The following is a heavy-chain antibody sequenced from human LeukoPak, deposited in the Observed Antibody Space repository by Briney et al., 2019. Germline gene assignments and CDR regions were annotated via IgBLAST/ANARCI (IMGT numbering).Heavy chain of an antibody. CDR3: ARGPPKYRGNNGLDP. Sequence: SETLSLTCSVSGGSISSTDYYWSWIRQPPGKGLEWIAYIYYSGSTQYTPTLKSRVSISIDTSQNQFSLKLTSVTVADTAVYYCARGPPKYRGNNGLDPWGQGTLVIVSS. CDR1: GGSISSTDYY. CDR2: IYYSGST. V-gene: IGHV4-30-4*08. J-gene: IGHJ5*02. D-gene: IGHD2-21*01.